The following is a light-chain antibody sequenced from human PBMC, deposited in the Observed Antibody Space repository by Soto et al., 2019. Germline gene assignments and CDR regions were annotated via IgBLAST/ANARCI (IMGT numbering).Light chain of an antibody. CDR3: AVLDDSLNAYA. J-gene: IGLJ2*01. Sequence: QSALTQAPSASGTPGQRVLISCSGSSSNVGTNTVNWYQQLPGTAPRLLVYGNNQRPSGIPDRFSGSKSGTSASLAISGLQSEDEADYHCAVLDDSLNAYAFGGGTKLTVL. CDR2: GNN. V-gene: IGLV1-44*01. CDR1: SSNVGTNT.